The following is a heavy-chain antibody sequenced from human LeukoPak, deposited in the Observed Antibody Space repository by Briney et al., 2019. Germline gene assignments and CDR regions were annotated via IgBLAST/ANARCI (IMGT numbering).Heavy chain of an antibody. Sequence: PSETLSLTCAVYGGSFSGYYWSWIRQPPGKGLEWIGEINHSGSTNYNPSLKSRVTISVDTSKNQFSLKLSSVTAADTAVYYCARGMIQLWKWGQGTLVTVSS. CDR1: GGSFSGYY. V-gene: IGHV4-34*01. CDR2: INHSGST. CDR3: ARGMIQLWK. J-gene: IGHJ4*02. D-gene: IGHD5-18*01.